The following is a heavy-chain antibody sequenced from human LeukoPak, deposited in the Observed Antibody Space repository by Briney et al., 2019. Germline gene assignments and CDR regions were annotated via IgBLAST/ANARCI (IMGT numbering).Heavy chain of an antibody. D-gene: IGHD2-15*01. CDR2: IRSKAFGGTG. CDR1: GFTFGDYA. CDR3: SRFIYCSGGSCCFDP. V-gene: IGHV3-49*04. J-gene: IGHJ5*02. Sequence: GGSLRLSCTASGFTFGDYAMSWVRQAPGKGLEWVGFIRSKAFGGTGEYAASVKGRFTISRGDTKSIAYLHMNSLKTEDTAIYYCSRFIYCSGGSCCFDPWGQGTLVTVSS.